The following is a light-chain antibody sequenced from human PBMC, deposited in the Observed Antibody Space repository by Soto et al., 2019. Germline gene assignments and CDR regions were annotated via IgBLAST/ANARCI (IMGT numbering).Light chain of an antibody. Sequence: DIQMTQSPSTLSASVGERVTITCRASQSISSWLAWYQQKPGKAPKLLIYKASSLERGVPSRFSGTGSGTEFTLTISSLQPDDFATYYCQQYNDYVTFGQGTKVEIK. V-gene: IGKV1-5*03. CDR1: QSISSW. J-gene: IGKJ1*01. CDR2: KAS. CDR3: QQYNDYVT.